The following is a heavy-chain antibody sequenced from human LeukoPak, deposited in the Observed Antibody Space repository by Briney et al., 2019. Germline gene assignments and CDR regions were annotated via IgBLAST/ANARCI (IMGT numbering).Heavy chain of an antibody. Sequence: PGGSLRLSCAASGFTFSSYAMSWVRQAPGKGLEWVSAISGSGGSTYYADSVKGRFTISRDNSKNTLYLQMNSLRAEDTAVYYCAKLRSEYYDFWSGSQNWFDPWGQGTLVTVSS. J-gene: IGHJ5*02. D-gene: IGHD3-3*01. CDR1: GFTFSSYA. V-gene: IGHV3-23*01. CDR3: AKLRSEYYDFWSGSQNWFDP. CDR2: ISGSGGST.